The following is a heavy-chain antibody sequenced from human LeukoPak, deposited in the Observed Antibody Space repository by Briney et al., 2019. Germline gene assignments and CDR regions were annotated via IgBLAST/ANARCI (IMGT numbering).Heavy chain of an antibody. CDR3: AKDHYDSSGYLFDY. CDR1: GFTFDDYA. Sequence: GGSLRLSCAASGFTFDDYAMHWVRQAPGKGLEWVSGISWNSGSIGYADSVKGRFTISRDNAENSLYLQMNSLRAEDTALYYCAKDHYDSSGYLFDYWGQGTLVTVSS. V-gene: IGHV3-9*01. J-gene: IGHJ4*02. CDR2: ISWNSGSI. D-gene: IGHD3-22*01.